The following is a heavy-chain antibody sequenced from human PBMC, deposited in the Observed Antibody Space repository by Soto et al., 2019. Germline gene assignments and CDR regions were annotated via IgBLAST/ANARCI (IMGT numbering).Heavy chain of an antibody. CDR3: ACIFSGGYGYGFYYYGMDV. CDR2: IHNSGSP. D-gene: IGHD5-18*01. CDR1: GASIYNGGYF. V-gene: IGHV4-30-4*01. Sequence: PSETLSLTCSVSGASIYNGGYFWSWIRQSPGKGLEWIGHIHNSGSPYNNPSLKSRVTISADTSKNQFSLKLTSVTAADTAVYYCACIFSGGYGYGFYYYGMDVWGQGTTVTVSS. J-gene: IGHJ6*02.